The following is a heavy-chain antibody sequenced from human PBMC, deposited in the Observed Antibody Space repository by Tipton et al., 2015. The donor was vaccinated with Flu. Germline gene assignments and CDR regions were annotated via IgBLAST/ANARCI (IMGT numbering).Heavy chain of an antibody. CDR1: GFTFSSYD. CDR2: IYSDDST. D-gene: IGHD3-22*01. J-gene: IGHJ4*02. Sequence: SLRLSCAASGFTFSSYDMHWVRQATGKGLEWVSVIYSDDSTNYADSVKGRFTVSRDNSKNTLYLQMNSLRAEDTALYYCACTYDNRGFDYWGQGTLVTVSS. CDR3: ACTYDNRGFDY. V-gene: IGHV3-53*01.